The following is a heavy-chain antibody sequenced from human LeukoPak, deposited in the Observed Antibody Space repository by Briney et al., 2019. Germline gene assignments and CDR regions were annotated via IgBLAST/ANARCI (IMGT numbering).Heavy chain of an antibody. Sequence: SETLSLTCAVYGGSFSGYYWSWIRQPPGKGLEWIGEINHSGSTNYSPSLKSRVTISVDTSKNQFSLKLSSVTAADTAVYYCARSERGYSYGSGAFDIWGQGTMVTVSS. CDR3: ARSERGYSYGSGAFDI. J-gene: IGHJ3*02. CDR2: INHSGST. CDR1: GGSFSGYY. D-gene: IGHD5-18*01. V-gene: IGHV4-34*01.